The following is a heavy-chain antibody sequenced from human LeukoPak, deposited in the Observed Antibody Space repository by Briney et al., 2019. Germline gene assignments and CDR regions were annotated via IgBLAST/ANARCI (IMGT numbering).Heavy chain of an antibody. V-gene: IGHV3-23*01. J-gene: IGHJ4*02. CDR3: GQTGPTGGFCSSTSCYGVDY. Sequence: GGSLRLSWAASGFTFSRDAMSWVGQAPGNGPEWVSSISDIGGSTYYADSVKGRFTISRANSKNTLYLQIDTLRAEDTAVYYCGQTGPTGGFCSSTSCYGVDYWGQGTLVTVSS. CDR1: GFTFSRDA. D-gene: IGHD2-2*01. CDR2: ISDIGGST.